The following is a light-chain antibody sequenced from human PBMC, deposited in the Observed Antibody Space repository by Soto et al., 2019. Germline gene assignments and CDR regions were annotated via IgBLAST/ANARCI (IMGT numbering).Light chain of an antibody. CDR1: QNINRY. J-gene: IGKJ4*01. Sequence: DIQMTQSPSTLSEFVGDTVTITCRASQNINRYLAWCQQKPGKAPKLLIYDSSTLERGVPSRFNGSGSATAFTLTISSLQPEDFATYYCQQYYTSSPLTFGGGTKVDIK. CDR2: DSS. V-gene: IGKV1-5*01. CDR3: QQYYTSSPLT.